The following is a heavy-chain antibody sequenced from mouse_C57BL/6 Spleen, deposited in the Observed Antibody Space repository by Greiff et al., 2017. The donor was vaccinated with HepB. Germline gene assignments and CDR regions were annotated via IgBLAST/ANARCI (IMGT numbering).Heavy chain of an antibody. J-gene: IGHJ1*03. Sequence: EVQVVESGGGLVKPGGSLKLSCAASGFTFSSYTMSWVRQTPEKRLEWVATISGGGGNTYYPDSVKGRFTISRDNAKNTLYLQMSSLRSEDTALYYCAREGDYFWYFDVWGTGTTVTVSS. CDR2: ISGGGGNT. CDR3: AREGDYFWYFDV. V-gene: IGHV5-9*01. CDR1: GFTFSSYT. D-gene: IGHD1-1*01.